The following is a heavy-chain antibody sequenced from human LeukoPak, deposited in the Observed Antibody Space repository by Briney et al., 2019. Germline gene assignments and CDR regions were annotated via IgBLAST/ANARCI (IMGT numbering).Heavy chain of an antibody. CDR1: GYTLTELS. CDR2: FDPEDGET. Sequence: ASVKVSCKVSGYTLTELSMHWVRQAPGKGLEWMGGFDPEDGETIYAQKFQGRVTMTEDTSTDTAYMELSNLRSEDTAVYYCATWIQLWPHAFDIWGQGTMVTVSS. J-gene: IGHJ3*02. V-gene: IGHV1-24*01. CDR3: ATWIQLWPHAFDI. D-gene: IGHD5-18*01.